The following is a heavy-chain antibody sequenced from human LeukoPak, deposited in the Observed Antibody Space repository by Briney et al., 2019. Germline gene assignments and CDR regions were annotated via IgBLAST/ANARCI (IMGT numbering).Heavy chain of an antibody. CDR2: MNPNSGNT. D-gene: IGHD5-12*01. Sequence: GASVKVSCKASGYTFTSYYMHWVRQAPGQGLEWMGWMNPNSGNTGYAQKFQGRVTMTRNTSISTAYMELSSLRSEDTAVYYCARDLRLEDPAWGQGTMVTVSS. J-gene: IGHJ3*01. CDR1: GYTFTSYY. V-gene: IGHV1-8*02. CDR3: ARDLRLEDPA.